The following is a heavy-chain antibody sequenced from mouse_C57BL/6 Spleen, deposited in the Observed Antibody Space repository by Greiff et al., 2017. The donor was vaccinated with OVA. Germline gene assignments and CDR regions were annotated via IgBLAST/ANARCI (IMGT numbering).Heavy chain of an antibody. CDR1: GFSLTSYG. V-gene: IGHV2-2*01. D-gene: IGHD4-1*02. Sequence: QVQLQQSGPGLVQPSQSLSITCTVSGFSLTSYGVHWVRQSPGKGLEWLGVIWSGGSPDYNAAFISRLSISKDNSKSQVFFKMNSPQADDTAIYYCARKNNWYYARDYWGQGTSVTVSS. CDR2: IWSGGSP. J-gene: IGHJ4*01. CDR3: ARKNNWYYARDY.